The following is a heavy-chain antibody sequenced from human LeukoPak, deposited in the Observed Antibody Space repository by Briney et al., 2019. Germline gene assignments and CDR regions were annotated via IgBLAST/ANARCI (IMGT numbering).Heavy chain of an antibody. V-gene: IGHV4-4*07. D-gene: IGHD3-10*01. CDR1: GDSISNYY. CDR3: ARVSLVRGAPDYYFDY. CDR2: IYTSGST. J-gene: IGHJ4*02. Sequence: SETLSPTCTVSGDSISNYYWSWIRQPAGKGLEWIGRIYTSGSTNYNPSLKSRVTMSVDTSKNQFSLKLSSVTAADTAVYYCARVSLVRGAPDYYFDYWGQGTLVTVSS.